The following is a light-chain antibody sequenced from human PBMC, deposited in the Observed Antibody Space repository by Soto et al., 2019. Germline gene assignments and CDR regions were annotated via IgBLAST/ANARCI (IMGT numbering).Light chain of an antibody. V-gene: IGLV2-23*01. J-gene: IGLJ2*01. Sequence: QSVLTQPASVSGSLGQSITISCTGTSSDVGSYNLVSWYQQHPGKAPKLMIYEGSKRPSGVSNRFSGSKSGNTASLTISGLQAEDEADYYCCSYAPGVFGGGTKLTVL. CDR3: CSYAPGV. CDR1: SSDVGSYNL. CDR2: EGS.